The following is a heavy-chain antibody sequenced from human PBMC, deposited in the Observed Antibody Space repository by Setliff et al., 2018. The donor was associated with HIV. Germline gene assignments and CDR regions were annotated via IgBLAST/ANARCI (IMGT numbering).Heavy chain of an antibody. J-gene: IGHJ4*02. CDR1: GGSFSGHY. V-gene: IGHV3-23*01. CDR3: ARLVRGGSGHYFDY. CDR2: ISGSGITT. Sequence: ETLSLTCAVYGGSFSGHYWSWIRQHPGKGLEWVSLISGSGITTDYADSVKGRFIISRDNSKNTLYLQMYGLRGEDTAVYYCARLVRGGSGHYFDYWGQGKLVTVSS. D-gene: IGHD3-10*01.